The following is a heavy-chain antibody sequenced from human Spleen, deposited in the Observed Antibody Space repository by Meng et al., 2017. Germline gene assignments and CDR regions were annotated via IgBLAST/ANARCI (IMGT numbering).Heavy chain of an antibody. V-gene: IGHV3-21*01. CDR1: GFSFSSYS. D-gene: IGHD3-10*01. J-gene: IGHJ4*03. CDR2: ISTMSSYI. Sequence: GESLKISCAASGFSFSSYSMNWVRQAPGKGLEWVSSISTMSSYIFYADSVMGRFTISRDNAKKSLYLQMNSLRAEDTAVYYCARDNYYGSGSYRDFEYWGQGTTVTVSS. CDR3: ARDNYYGSGSYRDFEY.